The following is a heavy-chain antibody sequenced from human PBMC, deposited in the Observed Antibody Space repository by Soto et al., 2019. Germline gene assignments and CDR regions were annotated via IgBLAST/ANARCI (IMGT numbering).Heavy chain of an antibody. V-gene: IGHV4-38-2*01. Sequence: WETLSLTCAASGYSISSGYYCVWIRQRPGKVLGWIASIYYSGSTYYNPSIKSRVTISVYTSKNNLSLTLSSVTVPDTAVYYCARHTMHDDFWGGYQYYYYYGMDVWGQGTTVTVSS. CDR3: ARHTMHDDFWGGYQYYYYYGMDV. CDR1: GYSISSGYY. CDR2: IYYSGST. J-gene: IGHJ6*02. D-gene: IGHD3-3*01.